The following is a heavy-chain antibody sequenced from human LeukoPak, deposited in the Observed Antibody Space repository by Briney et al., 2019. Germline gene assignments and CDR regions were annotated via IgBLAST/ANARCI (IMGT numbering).Heavy chain of an antibody. D-gene: IGHD2-2*01. J-gene: IGHJ4*02. V-gene: IGHV1-69*13. CDR2: IIPIFGTA. CDR1: GYTFTGYY. CDR3: AREVCSSTSCYPPPLGDY. Sequence: SVKVSCKASGYTFTGYYMHWVRQAPGQGLEWMGGIIPIFGTANYAQKFQGRVTITADESTSTAYMELSSLRSEDTAVYYCAREVCSSTSCYPPPLGDYWGQGTLVTVSS.